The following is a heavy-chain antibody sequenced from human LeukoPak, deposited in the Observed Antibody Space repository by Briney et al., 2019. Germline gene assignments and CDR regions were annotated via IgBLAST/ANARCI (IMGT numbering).Heavy chain of an antibody. CDR1: GFTFSNYA. CDR2: ISYDGTNE. D-gene: IGHD3-22*01. CDR3: ARNRGATGYYWVDY. Sequence: GRSLRLSCAAAGFTFSNYAMHWVREAPGKGLEWVAVISYDGTNEYYADSVKGRFTISRDNSKNTLYLQMNSPRVEDTAVYYCARNRGATGYYWVDYWGQGTLVSVSS. V-gene: IGHV3-30-3*01. J-gene: IGHJ4*02.